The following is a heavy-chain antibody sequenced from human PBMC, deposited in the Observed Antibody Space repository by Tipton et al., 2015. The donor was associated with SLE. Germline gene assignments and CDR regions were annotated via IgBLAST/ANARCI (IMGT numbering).Heavy chain of an antibody. D-gene: IGHD1-26*01. CDR1: GGSITGYY. CDR2: VFYSGHT. Sequence: TLSLTCTVSGGSITGYYLNWIRQPPGKGLEWIGYVFYSGHTNYNPSLKSRVTISVDTSKNQFSLKLSSVTAADTGVYFCARDQAISLGYSMDVWGQGTTVAVSS. J-gene: IGHJ6*02. V-gene: IGHV4-59*01. CDR3: ARDQAISLGYSMDV.